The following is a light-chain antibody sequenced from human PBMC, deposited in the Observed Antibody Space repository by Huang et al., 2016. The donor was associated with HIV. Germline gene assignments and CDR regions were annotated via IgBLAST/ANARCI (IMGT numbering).Light chain of an antibody. J-gene: IGKJ1*01. CDR2: CAF. CDR1: QSIGHN. CDR3: QQYDGWRT. Sequence: EIVMTQSPATLSVSPGERATLSCRASQSIGHNLAWYQQQRGQPPSLLIYCAFTRASGIPARFSGTGSGTEFTLTISSLQSEDFAIYYCQQYDGWRTFGQGTKVE. V-gene: IGKV3-15*01.